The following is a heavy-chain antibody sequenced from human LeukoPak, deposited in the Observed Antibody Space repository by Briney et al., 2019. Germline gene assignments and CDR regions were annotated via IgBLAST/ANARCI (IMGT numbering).Heavy chain of an antibody. CDR1: GFTFSSYS. D-gene: IGHD4-17*01. Sequence: GGSLRLSCAASGFTFSSYSMNWVRQAPGKGLEWVSSISSSSSYIYYADSVKGRFTISRDNAKNSLYLQINSLRAEDTAVYYCARDSDYGEAYYGMDVWGQGTTVTVSS. CDR3: ARDSDYGEAYYGMDV. J-gene: IGHJ6*02. V-gene: IGHV3-21*01. CDR2: ISSSSSYI.